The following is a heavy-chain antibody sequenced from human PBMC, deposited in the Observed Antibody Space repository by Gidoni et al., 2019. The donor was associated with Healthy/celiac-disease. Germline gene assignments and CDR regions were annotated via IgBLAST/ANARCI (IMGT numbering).Heavy chain of an antibody. CDR2: ISSSSSYI. V-gene: IGHV3-21*01. CDR1: GIPFSSYS. CDR3: ARARYYDYIWGSTNLPPGFDP. D-gene: IGHD3-16*01. J-gene: IGHJ5*02. Sequence: EVQLVESGGGLVKPGGSLRLSCADSGIPFSSYSKNSARQAPGKGLEWVSSISSSSSYIYDTDSVNGRFTISRDNAKNSLYLQMNSLRAEDTAVYYCARARYYDYIWGSTNLPPGFDPWGQGTLVTVSS.